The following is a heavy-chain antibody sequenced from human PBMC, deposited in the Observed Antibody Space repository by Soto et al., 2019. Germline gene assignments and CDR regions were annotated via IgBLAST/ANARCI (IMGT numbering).Heavy chain of an antibody. CDR3: ARGIFGSGTANDY. J-gene: IGHJ4*02. CDR2: INGDGSGT. CDR1: GFTFSGSW. Sequence: VQLVESGGGLVQPGGSLRLSCAASGFTFSGSWMHWVRQAPGKGLVWVSRINGDGSGTSYVDFVKGRFTISRDDAKNTLFLQMNGLRAEDTAVYYCARGIFGSGTANDYWGQGPLVTVSS. D-gene: IGHD3-10*01. V-gene: IGHV3-74*01.